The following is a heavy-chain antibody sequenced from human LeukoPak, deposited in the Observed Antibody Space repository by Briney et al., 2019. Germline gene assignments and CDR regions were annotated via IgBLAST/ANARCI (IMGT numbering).Heavy chain of an antibody. J-gene: IGHJ4*02. Sequence: GGSLRLSCAASGFTFSSYAMSWVRQAPRKGLEWVSAISGSGGSTYYAHSVKSRFTISRDNSKNTLYLQMNSPRAEDTAVYYCAKDRGWFGDPTDYWGQGTLVTVSS. D-gene: IGHD3-10*01. CDR1: GFTFSSYA. V-gene: IGHV3-23*01. CDR2: ISGSGGST. CDR3: AKDRGWFGDPTDY.